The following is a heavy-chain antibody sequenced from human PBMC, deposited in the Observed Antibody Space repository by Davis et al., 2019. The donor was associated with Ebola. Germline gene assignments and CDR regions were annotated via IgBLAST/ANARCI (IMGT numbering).Heavy chain of an antibody. V-gene: IGHV3-30*03. D-gene: IGHD2-8*01. J-gene: IGHJ6*03. CDR3: ARWSSGYCTNGVCPYYYYYMDV. CDR2: ISYDGSNK. Sequence: GESLKISCAASGFTFSSYGMHWVRQAPGKGLEWVAVISYDGSNKYYADSVKGRFTISRGNSKNTLYLQMNSLRAEDTAVYYCARWSSGYCTNGVCPYYYYYMDVWGKGTTVTVSS. CDR1: GFTFSSYG.